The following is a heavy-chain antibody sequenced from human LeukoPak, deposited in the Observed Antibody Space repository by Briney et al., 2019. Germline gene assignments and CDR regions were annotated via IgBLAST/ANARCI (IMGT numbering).Heavy chain of an antibody. Sequence: PGGSLRLSCAASGFTFSSYWMSWVRQAPGKGLEWVANIKQDGSEKYYVDSVKGRFTISRDNAKNSLYLQMNSLRAEDTAVYYCARDTKSSDNFDWFEHMDVWGKGTTVTISS. D-gene: IGHD3-9*01. V-gene: IGHV3-7*01. CDR2: IKQDGSEK. CDR3: ARDTKSSDNFDWFEHMDV. J-gene: IGHJ6*03. CDR1: GFTFSSYW.